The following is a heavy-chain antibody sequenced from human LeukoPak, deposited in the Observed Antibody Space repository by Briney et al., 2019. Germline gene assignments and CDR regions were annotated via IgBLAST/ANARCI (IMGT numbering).Heavy chain of an antibody. J-gene: IGHJ4*02. CDR3: ARGSPAPDY. D-gene: IGHD1-26*01. CDR1: GGSISSYY. V-gene: IGHV4-59*01. CDR2: IYYSGST. Sequence: PSGTLSLTCTVSGGSISSYYWSWIRQPPGKGLEWIGYIYYSGSTNYNPSLKSRVTISVDTSKNQFSLKLSSVTAADTAVYYCARGSPAPDYWGQGTLVTVSS.